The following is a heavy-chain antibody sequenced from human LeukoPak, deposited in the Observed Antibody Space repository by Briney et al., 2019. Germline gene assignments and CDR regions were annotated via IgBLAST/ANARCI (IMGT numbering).Heavy chain of an antibody. CDR2: IYTSGST. V-gene: IGHV4-4*07. CDR1: GGSISSYY. D-gene: IGHD3-3*01. CDR3: ARDTIFGVVIAFDI. J-gene: IGHJ3*02. Sequence: SETLSLTSTVSGGSISSYYWSWIRQPAGKGLEWIGRIYTSGSTNYNPSLKSRVTMSVDTSKNQFSLKLSSVTAADTAVYYCARDTIFGVVIAFDIWGQGTMVTVSS.